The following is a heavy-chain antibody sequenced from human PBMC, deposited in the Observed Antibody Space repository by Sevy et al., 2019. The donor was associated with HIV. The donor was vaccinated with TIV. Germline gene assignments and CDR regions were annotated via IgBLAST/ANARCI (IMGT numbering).Heavy chain of an antibody. CDR2: INPKSGGT. CDR1: GYTFTDYY. CDR3: ARVVEPAGIDPYYYGVDV. J-gene: IGHJ6*02. D-gene: IGHD2-2*02. Sequence: ASVKVSCKASGYTFTDYYIHWVRQAPGQGLEWMGWINPKSGGTNYAQKFHGRVTMTRDTSISTAYMELSRLRSDDTAVYYCARVVEPAGIDPYYYGVDVWGPWATVTFSS. V-gene: IGHV1-2*02.